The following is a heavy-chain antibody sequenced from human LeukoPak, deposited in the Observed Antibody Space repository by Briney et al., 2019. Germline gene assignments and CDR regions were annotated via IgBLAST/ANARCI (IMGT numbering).Heavy chain of an antibody. Sequence: GGSLSLSCSASGFTFSRYAVHWVRQAPGGGLEYVSAMSRIGVTTDYADNVQDRFTISRDNSKTTMYLQTSRLRTEVPAGYYCVRDPTGTTGFDYWGQRTLVTVSS. CDR2: MSRIGVTT. D-gene: IGHD1-7*01. V-gene: IGHV3-64D*06. CDR3: VRDPTGTTGFDY. J-gene: IGHJ4*02. CDR1: GFTFSRYA.